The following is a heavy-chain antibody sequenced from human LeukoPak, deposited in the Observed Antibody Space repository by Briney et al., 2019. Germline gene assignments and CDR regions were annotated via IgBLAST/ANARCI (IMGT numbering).Heavy chain of an antibody. J-gene: IGHJ4*02. CDR2: INPNSGGT. CDR3: ARLAYRTGTDY. Sequence: ASVKVSCKASGYTFTGYYMHWVRQAPGQGLEWMGWINPNSGGTNYAQKFQGRVTMTRDTSISTGYMELTRLRSDDTAVYYCARLAYRTGTDYWGQGTLVTVSS. D-gene: IGHD3/OR15-3a*01. V-gene: IGHV1-2*02. CDR1: GYTFTGYY.